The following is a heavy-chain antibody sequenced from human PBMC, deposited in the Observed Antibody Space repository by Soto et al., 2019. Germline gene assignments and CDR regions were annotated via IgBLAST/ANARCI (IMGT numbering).Heavy chain of an antibody. CDR2: IYYSGST. D-gene: IGHD3-16*01. V-gene: IGHV4-39*01. CDR3: ARRAYRSPFDY. CDR1: GGSISSSSYY. J-gene: IGHJ4*02. Sequence: QLQLQESGPGLVKPSETLSLTCTVSGGSISSSSYYWGWIRQPPGKGLEWIGSIYYSGSTYYNPSLKSRVTISVDTSKNQFSLKLRSVTAADTAVYYCARRAYRSPFDYWGQGTLVTVSS.